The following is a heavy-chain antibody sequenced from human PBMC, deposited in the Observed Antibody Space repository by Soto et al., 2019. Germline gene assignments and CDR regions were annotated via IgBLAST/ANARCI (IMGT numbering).Heavy chain of an antibody. CDR3: ARGIRGYYGVDV. V-gene: IGHV3-74*01. J-gene: IGHJ6*02. CDR1: GFTFIDYW. CDR2: IKADGSST. D-gene: IGHD3-10*01. Sequence: DVQLVESGGGLVQPGGSLRLSCAASGFTFIDYWMHWVRQAPGKELVWVSRIKADGSSTNYADSVKGRFTISRDNAKNTLYLQINSLRAEDTAVYYCARGIRGYYGVDVWGQGTTVTVSS.